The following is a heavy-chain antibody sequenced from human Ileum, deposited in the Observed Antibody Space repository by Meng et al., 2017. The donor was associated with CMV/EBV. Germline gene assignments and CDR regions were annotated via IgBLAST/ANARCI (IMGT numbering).Heavy chain of an antibody. CDR2: INYSGGT. Sequence: TIYYWGWIRQPPGEGLEWIGSINYSGGTSYNSSLKSRLTMSVDTSKSQFSLKLSSVTAADTAVYYCARQMIGGQLGPTYYYDYGMDVWGQGTTVTVSS. D-gene: IGHD6-6*01. V-gene: IGHV4-39*01. CDR1: TIYY. J-gene: IGHJ6*02. CDR3: ARQMIGGQLGPTYYYDYGMDV.